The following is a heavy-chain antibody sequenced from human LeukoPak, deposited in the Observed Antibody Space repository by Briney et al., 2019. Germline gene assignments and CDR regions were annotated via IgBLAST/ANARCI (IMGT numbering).Heavy chain of an antibody. CDR2: INHDGSMN. Sequence: PGGSLRLSCGASGFISSNYWINWVRQAPGKGLEWVASINHDGSMNYYVDSVKGRFSLSRDNATNSVSLQMNSLRAEDTAVYYCARENYGGLDAFDIWGQGTMVTVSS. V-gene: IGHV3-7*03. CDR1: GFISSNYW. J-gene: IGHJ3*02. D-gene: IGHD4-23*01. CDR3: ARENYGGLDAFDI.